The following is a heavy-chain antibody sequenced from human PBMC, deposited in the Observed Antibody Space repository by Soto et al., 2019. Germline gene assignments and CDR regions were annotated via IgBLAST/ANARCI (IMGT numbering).Heavy chain of an antibody. D-gene: IGHD2-21*02. V-gene: IGHV3-23*01. CDR3: AKDRFHVVVTVSIFDP. Sequence: GGSLRLSCAASGFTFSSYAMSWVRQAPGKGLEWVSAISGSGGSADYADSVKGRFTISRDNPQNTLYLEMNSLRAEDTAIYYCAKDRFHVVVTVSIFDPWGQGTLVTVSS. J-gene: IGHJ5*02. CDR1: GFTFSSYA. CDR2: ISGSGGSA.